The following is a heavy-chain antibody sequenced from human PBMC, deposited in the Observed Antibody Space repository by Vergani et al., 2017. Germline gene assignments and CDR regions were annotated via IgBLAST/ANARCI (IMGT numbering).Heavy chain of an antibody. J-gene: IGHJ4*02. V-gene: IGHV3-23*01. CDR2: ISARYPST. D-gene: IGHD3-22*01. Sequence: EVQLLQSGGGVIQPGGSVRLSCAASGFTFSACPMTWVRQAPGKGLEWVSAISARYPSTYYADSVKGRFTISRDNAKNSLYLQMNSLRAEDTAVYYCARAAYFYDSSVYYSVIDYWGQGTLVTVSS. CDR1: GFTFSACP. CDR3: ARAAYFYDSSVYYSVIDY.